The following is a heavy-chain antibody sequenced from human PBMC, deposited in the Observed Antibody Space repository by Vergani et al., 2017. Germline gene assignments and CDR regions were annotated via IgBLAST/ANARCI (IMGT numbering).Heavy chain of an antibody. CDR3: VRVKGSNWNDHRYDI. CDR2: IRNKANDYTT. J-gene: IGHJ3*02. V-gene: IGHV3-72*01. Sequence: EVQVVESGGGLVQPGGSLRLSCAASGFIFSDQYMDWVRQAPGKGLEWVGRIRNKANDYTTQYAASVKGRFTIARDDSKSYLYLQMNSLQNEDTALYYCVRVKGSNWNDHRYDIWGQGTLVTVSS. D-gene: IGHD1-1*01. CDR1: GFIFSDQY.